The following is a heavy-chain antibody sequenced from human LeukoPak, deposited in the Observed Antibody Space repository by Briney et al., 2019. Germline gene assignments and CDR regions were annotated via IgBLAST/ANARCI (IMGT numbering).Heavy chain of an antibody. CDR3: AKGFSGYDSHFDY. CDR1: GFTFDGYA. V-gene: IGHV3-9*01. D-gene: IGHD5-12*01. J-gene: IGHJ4*02. CDR2: ISWNSGRI. Sequence: PGGSLRLSCAASGFTFDGYAMHWVRQAPGKGLEWVSGISWNSGRIAYADSVKGRFTISRDNAKNSLYLQMNSLRAEDTALYYCAKGFSGYDSHFDYWGQGTLVTVPS.